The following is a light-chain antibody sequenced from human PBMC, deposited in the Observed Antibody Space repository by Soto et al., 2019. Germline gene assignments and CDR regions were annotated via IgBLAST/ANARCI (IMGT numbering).Light chain of an antibody. CDR2: GAS. V-gene: IGKV3-20*01. Sequence: EIVLTQSPGTLSLSPGERATLSCRASQSVSSSYLAWYRQKPGQAPRLLIYGASSRATGIPVRFSGSGCGTDFPLTISWREPEDVAVYYCREYRSPPAWTFGQGPKVELK. CDR1: QSVSSSY. CDR3: REYRSPPAWT. J-gene: IGKJ1*01.